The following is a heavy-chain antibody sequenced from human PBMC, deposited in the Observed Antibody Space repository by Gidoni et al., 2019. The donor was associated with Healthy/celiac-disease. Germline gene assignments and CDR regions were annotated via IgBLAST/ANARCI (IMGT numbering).Heavy chain of an antibody. CDR3: AREKRWLQWTPSDY. CDR2: IYYSGST. Sequence: QLQLQESGPGLVKPSETLPLTCTVSGGSISRSSYYWGWIRQPPGKGLEWIGSIYYSGSTYYNPSLKSRVTISVDTSKNQFSLKLSSVTAADTAVYYCAREKRWLQWTPSDYWGQGTLVTVSS. V-gene: IGHV4-39*01. J-gene: IGHJ4*02. CDR1: GGSISRSSYY. D-gene: IGHD5-12*01.